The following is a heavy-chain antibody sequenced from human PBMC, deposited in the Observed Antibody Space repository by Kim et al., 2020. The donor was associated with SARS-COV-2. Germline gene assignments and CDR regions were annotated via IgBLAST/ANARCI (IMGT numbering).Heavy chain of an antibody. V-gene: IGHV3-7*01. D-gene: IGHD1-26*01. Sequence: DGSERHYLDSVKGRFTISRDNAEKSLFLEMSSLRAEDTAMYYCSGGFDFWGQGTLVTVSS. CDR3: SGGFDF. CDR2: DGSER. J-gene: IGHJ4*02.